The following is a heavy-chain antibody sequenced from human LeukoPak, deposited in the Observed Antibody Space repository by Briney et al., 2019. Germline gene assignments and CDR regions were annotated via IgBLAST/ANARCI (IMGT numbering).Heavy chain of an antibody. CDR3: ARDSGYSGYDQNWFDP. Sequence: GGSLRLSCAASGFTFSSYEMNWVRQAPGKGLEWVSYISSTSGSTIYYADSVKGRFTISRDNAKNSLYLQMNSLRAEDTAVYYCARDSGYSGYDQNWFDPWGQGTLVTVSS. CDR2: ISSTSGSTI. CDR1: GFTFSSYE. J-gene: IGHJ5*02. V-gene: IGHV3-48*03. D-gene: IGHD5-12*01.